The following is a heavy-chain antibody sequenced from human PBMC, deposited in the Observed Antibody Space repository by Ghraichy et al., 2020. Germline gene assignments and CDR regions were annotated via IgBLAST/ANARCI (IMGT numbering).Heavy chain of an antibody. CDR2: IYYGGTT. CDR1: GGSIITNNYY. D-gene: IGHD3-22*01. Sequence: SETLSLTCTVSGGSIITNNYYWGWIRQPPGKGLEWIGSIYYGGTTYYNPSLKSRVTISVDTSNSQFSLRLSSVNAADTAVYFCAREATAYYDSSGYPDYWGQGTLVTVS. V-gene: IGHV4-39*02. J-gene: IGHJ4*02. CDR3: AREATAYYDSSGYPDY.